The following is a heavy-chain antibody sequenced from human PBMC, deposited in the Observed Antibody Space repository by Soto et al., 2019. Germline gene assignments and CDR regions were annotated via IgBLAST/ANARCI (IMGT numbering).Heavy chain of an antibody. CDR3: ARDKDSSYLPPPYFLDS. CDR2: VSYDGSKA. V-gene: IGHV3-30*04. D-gene: IGHD3-9*01. CDR1: GFTFRSFT. J-gene: IGHJ4*02. Sequence: QVELVESGGGVVQPGRSLSVSCAASGFTFRSFTMHWVRQAPGKGLEWVATVSYDGSKAYYADSVRGRFTISRDNSNNTLSMQMDSLRPEDSALYFCARDKDSSYLPPPYFLDSCGQGLRVTVSS.